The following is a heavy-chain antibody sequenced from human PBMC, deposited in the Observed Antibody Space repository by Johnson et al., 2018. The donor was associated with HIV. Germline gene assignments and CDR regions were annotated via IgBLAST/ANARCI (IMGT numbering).Heavy chain of an antibody. CDR3: ARDVSYRYDGDGWADAFDI. V-gene: IGHV3-7*01. Sequence: EVQLVESGGGLVQPGGSLRLSCAASGFTFSSYAMHWVRQAPGKGLEWVAVIKHDGSRIQYMDSVKGRFTISRDNTRHLLFLQMNTLRAEDTAVYYCARDVSYRYDGDGWADAFDIWGQGTMVTVSA. J-gene: IGHJ3*02. CDR2: IKHDGSRI. CDR1: GFTFSSYA. D-gene: IGHD2-21*01.